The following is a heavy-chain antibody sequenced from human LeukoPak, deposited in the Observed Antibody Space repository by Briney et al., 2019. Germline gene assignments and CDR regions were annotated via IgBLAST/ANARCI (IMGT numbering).Heavy chain of an antibody. V-gene: IGHV4-61*02. CDR2: IYTSGST. CDR1: GGSISSGSYY. D-gene: IGHD3-3*01. J-gene: IGHJ4*02. CDR3: ARVDFWSGYLDY. Sequence: SETLSLTCTVSGGSISSGSYYWSWIRQPAGKGLEWIGRIYTSGSTNYNPYLKSRVTISVDTSKNQFSLKLSSVTAADTAVYYCARVDFWSGYLDYWGQGTLVTVSS.